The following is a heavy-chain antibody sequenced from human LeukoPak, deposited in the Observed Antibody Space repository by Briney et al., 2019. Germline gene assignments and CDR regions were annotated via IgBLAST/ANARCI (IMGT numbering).Heavy chain of an antibody. CDR1: GYTFTGYY. J-gene: IGHJ5*02. CDR3: ARDNYYDFWSGYSTHANNWFDP. CDR2: INPNSGGT. V-gene: IGHV1-2*06. D-gene: IGHD3-3*01. Sequence: ASVKVSCKASGYTFTGYYMHWVRQAPGQGLEWVGRINPNSGGTNYAQKFQGRVTMTRDTSISTAYMELSRLRSDDTAVYYCARDNYYDFWSGYSTHANNWFDPWGQGTLVTVSS.